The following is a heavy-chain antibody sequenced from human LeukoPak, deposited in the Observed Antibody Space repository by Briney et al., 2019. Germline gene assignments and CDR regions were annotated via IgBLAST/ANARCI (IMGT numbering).Heavy chain of an antibody. CDR2: IYHSGSP. J-gene: IGHJ4*02. CDR1: GGSISSNNW. D-gene: IGHD1-1*01. CDR3: ARVNINNWHSCDY. Sequence: SQTLSLTCAVSGGSISSNNWWGWVRQPPGKGLEWIGEIYHSGSPNYNPSLKSRVTISVDKSRNHFSLNLSSVTAADTAVYYCARVNINNWHSCDYWGQGTLVTVSS. V-gene: IGHV4-4*02.